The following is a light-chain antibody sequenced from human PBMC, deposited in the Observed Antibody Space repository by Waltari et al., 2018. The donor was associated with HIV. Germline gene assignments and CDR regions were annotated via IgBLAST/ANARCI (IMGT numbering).Light chain of an antibody. CDR1: TSNIGAGYD. CDR3: QSYDSSLSVNWV. Sequence: QSVLTQPPSVSGAPGQRVTISCTGITSNIGAGYDVHWYQHLPGTAPKLLIYGNKNRPSGVPDRFSGSRSGTSSSLAITGLQAEDEAVYYCQSYDSSLSVNWVFGGGTKLTVL. CDR2: GNK. J-gene: IGLJ3*02. V-gene: IGLV1-40*01.